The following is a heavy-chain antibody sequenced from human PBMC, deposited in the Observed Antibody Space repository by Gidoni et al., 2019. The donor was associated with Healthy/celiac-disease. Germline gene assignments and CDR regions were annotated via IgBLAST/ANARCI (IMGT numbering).Heavy chain of an antibody. CDR1: GSTFTSYA. D-gene: IGHD3-22*01. CDR3: ARGTIYYDPFDY. V-gene: IGHV1-3*01. Sequence: QVQLVQSGAEVKKPGASVKVSCKASGSTFTSYAMHWVRQAPGQRLEWMGWINAGNGNTKYSQKFQGRVTITRDTSASTAYMELSSLRSEDTAVYYCARGTIYYDPFDYWGQGTLVTVSS. CDR2: INAGNGNT. J-gene: IGHJ4*02.